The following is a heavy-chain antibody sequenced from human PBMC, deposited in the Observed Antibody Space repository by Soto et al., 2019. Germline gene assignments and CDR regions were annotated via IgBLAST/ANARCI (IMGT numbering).Heavy chain of an antibody. CDR1: GFPFSSYG. CDR3: ARDRGTGRGVFDAFDI. J-gene: IGHJ3*02. D-gene: IGHD3-10*01. CDR2: ISGSDGTT. V-gene: IGHV3-23*01. Sequence: GGSLRLSFAASGFPFSSYGMNWVRQAPGKGLEWVSAISGSDGTTHYADSVRVRFTISRDNSNNTVFLQMNSLRVEDTGIYYCARDRGTGRGVFDAFDIWGQGTMVTVSS.